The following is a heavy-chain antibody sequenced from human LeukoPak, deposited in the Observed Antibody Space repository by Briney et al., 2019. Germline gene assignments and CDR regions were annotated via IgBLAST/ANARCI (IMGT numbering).Heavy chain of an antibody. D-gene: IGHD5-18*01. Sequence: PSETLSLTCAVYGGSFSGYYWSWIRQPPGKGLEWIGEINHSGSTNYNPPLKSRVTISVDTSKNQFSLKLSSVTAADTAVYYCARGAQLWLRALFVYWGQGTLVTVSS. CDR1: GGSFSGYY. CDR2: INHSGST. J-gene: IGHJ4*02. CDR3: ARGAQLWLRALFVY. V-gene: IGHV4-34*01.